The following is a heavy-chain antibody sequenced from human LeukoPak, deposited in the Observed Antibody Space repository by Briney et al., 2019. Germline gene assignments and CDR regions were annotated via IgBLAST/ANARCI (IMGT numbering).Heavy chain of an antibody. CDR2: INHSGST. V-gene: IGHV4-34*01. D-gene: IGHD2-8*02. CDR3: ARVLRQFDQIDY. J-gene: IGHJ4*02. CDR1: DVSFSDYY. Sequence: PSETLSLTCAVYDVSFSDYYWSWIRQPPGKGLEWIGEINHSGSTNYNPSLKSRVTISVDTSKNLFSLELSSVTAADTAVYYCARVLRQFDQIDYWGQGTLVTVSS.